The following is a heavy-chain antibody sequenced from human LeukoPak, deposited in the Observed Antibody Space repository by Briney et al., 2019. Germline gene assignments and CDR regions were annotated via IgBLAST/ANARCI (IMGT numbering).Heavy chain of an antibody. J-gene: IGHJ6*03. Sequence: GASVKVSCKASGYTFTSYYMHWVRQAPGQGLEWMGIINPSGGSTSYAQKFQGRVTMTRDTSTSTVYMELSSLRSEDTAVYYCARAEKIRYFDWSLASPHYCYYMDVWGKGTTVTISS. CDR1: GYTFTSYY. D-gene: IGHD3-9*01. CDR2: INPSGGST. V-gene: IGHV1-46*01. CDR3: ARAEKIRYFDWSLASPHYCYYMDV.